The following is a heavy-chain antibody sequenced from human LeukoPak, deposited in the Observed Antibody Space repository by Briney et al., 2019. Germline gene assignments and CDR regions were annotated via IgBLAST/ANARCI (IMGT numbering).Heavy chain of an antibody. V-gene: IGHV3-21*01. D-gene: IGHD2-15*01. J-gene: IGHJ4*02. CDR2: ISSSSSYI. CDR3: ARVAGVVVVAATPGSLIDY. CDR1: GFTFSSYA. Sequence: GGSLRLSCSASGFTFSSYAMHWVRQAPGKGLEWVSSISSSSSYIYNADSVKGRFTISRDNAKNSLYLQMNSLRAEDTAVYYCARVAGVVVVAATPGSLIDYWGQGTLVTVSS.